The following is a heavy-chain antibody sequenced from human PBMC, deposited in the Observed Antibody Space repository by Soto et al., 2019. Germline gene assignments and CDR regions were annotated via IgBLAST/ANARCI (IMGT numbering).Heavy chain of an antibody. CDR3: ARDRVSAFFDY. Sequence: PGGSLRLSCVASGFTFSDYYMNWIRQTPGKGLEWLSYTSSTSTYTDYADSVKGRFTISRDNAKNSLYLQMDSLRADDTAIYYCARDRVSAFFDYWGQGTLVTVSS. J-gene: IGHJ4*02. CDR2: TSSTSTYT. V-gene: IGHV3-11*06. CDR1: GFTFSDYY.